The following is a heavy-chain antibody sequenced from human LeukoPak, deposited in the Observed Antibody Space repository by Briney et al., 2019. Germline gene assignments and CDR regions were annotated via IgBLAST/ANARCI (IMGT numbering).Heavy chain of an antibody. CDR2: IYYSGST. CDR1: GGSLRNYY. D-gene: IGHD7-27*01. J-gene: IGHJ4*02. V-gene: IGHV4-59*01. CDR3: ASRKLGNDY. Sequence: SETLSLTCTVSGGSLRNYYWSWIRQPPGKGLEWIGYIYYSGSTNYNPSLKSRVTISADTSQNQFSLKLSSVTAADTAVYYCASRKLGNDYWGQGTLVTVSS.